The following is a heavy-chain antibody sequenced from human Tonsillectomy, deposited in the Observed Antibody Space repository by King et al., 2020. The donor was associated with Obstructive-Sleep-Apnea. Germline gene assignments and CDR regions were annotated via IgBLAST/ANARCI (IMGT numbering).Heavy chain of an antibody. CDR1: GYTFTSYG. D-gene: IGHD3-22*01. CDR2: ISAYNGNT. V-gene: IGHV1-18*01. CDR3: ARDRRGKDYYDSSGYYLGWFDP. Sequence: QLVQSGAEVKKPGASVKVSCKASGYTFTSYGINWVRQAPGQGLEWMGWISAYNGNTNYAQKFQGRVTMTTDTSTSTAYMELGSLRSDDTAVYYCARDRRGKDYYDSSGYYLGWFDPWGQGTLVTVSS. J-gene: IGHJ5*02.